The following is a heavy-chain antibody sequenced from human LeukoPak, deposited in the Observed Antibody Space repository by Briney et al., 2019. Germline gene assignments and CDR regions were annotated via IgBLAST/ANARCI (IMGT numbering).Heavy chain of an antibody. CDR1: GYTFTSYY. CDR2: INPSGGST. D-gene: IGHD4-17*01. CDR3: ARVSYGDIDAFDI. J-gene: IGHJ3*02. V-gene: IGHV1-46*01. Sequence: ASVKVSCKASGYTFTSYYMHWVRQAPGQGLEWMGIINPSGGSTNYAQKLQGRVTMTTDTSTSTAYMELRSLRSDDTAVYYCARVSYGDIDAFDIWGQGTMVTVSS.